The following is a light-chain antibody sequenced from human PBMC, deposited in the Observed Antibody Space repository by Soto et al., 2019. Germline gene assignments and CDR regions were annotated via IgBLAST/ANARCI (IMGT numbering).Light chain of an antibody. J-gene: IGKJ1*01. CDR1: QTISSW. CDR2: KAS. CDR3: QHYTSYSGA. V-gene: IGKV1-5*03. Sequence: DIQVAQSPSNLSGSGGDCITITCRASQTISSWLAWYQQKPGKAPKLLIYKASTLKSGVPSRFSGSGSGTQFTLTIGRLHPDDFATQSCQHYTSYSGAFAQGTKVDI.